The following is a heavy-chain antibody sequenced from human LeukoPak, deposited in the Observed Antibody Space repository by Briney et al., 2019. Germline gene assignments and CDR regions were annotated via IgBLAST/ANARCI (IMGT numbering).Heavy chain of an antibody. CDR3: ARVGATSWY. D-gene: IGHD1-26*01. Sequence: GGSLRLSCAASGFTFSSFGMNWVRQAPGKGLEWVANIKEDGSEKYYVESVTGRFTISRDNAKNSLSLQVNSLRAEDTAVYYCARVGATSWYWGQGTLVTVSS. V-gene: IGHV3-7*01. CDR2: IKEDGSEK. CDR1: GFTFSSFG. J-gene: IGHJ4*02.